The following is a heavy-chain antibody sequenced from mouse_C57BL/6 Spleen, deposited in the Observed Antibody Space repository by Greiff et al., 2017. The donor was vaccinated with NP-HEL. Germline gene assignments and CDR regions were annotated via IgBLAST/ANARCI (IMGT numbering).Heavy chain of an antibody. CDR1: GYTFTSYW. Sequence: QVQLQQPGAELVRPGSSVKLSCKASGYTFTSYWMDWVKQRPGQGLEWIGNIYPSDSETHYNQKFKDKATLTVDKSSSTAYMQLSSLTSEDSAVYYCARRGVTYSFDYWGQGTTLTVSS. V-gene: IGHV1-61*01. D-gene: IGHD2-5*01. CDR3: ARRGVTYSFDY. J-gene: IGHJ2*01. CDR2: IYPSDSET.